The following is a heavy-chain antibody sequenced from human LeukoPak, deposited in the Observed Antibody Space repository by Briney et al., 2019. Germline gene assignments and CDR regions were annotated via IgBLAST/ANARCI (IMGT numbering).Heavy chain of an antibody. J-gene: IGHJ4*02. D-gene: IGHD1-26*01. CDR2: IGGRRTCT. V-gene: IGHV3-23*01. CDR1: GFTFSSYA. Sequence: GGSLRLSCAASGFTFSSYAMNWVRQAPGKGLEWVSVIGGRRTCTHYADSVKGRCTISRDNSRNTLYLQVNSLRADDTAVYYCATDPDHIVGASSADYWGQGTLVTVSS. CDR3: ATDPDHIVGASSADY.